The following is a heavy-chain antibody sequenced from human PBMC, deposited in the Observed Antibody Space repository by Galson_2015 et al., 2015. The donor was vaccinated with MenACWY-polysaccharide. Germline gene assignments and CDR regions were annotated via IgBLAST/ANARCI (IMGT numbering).Heavy chain of an antibody. Sequence: SVKVSCKASGYTFTSYYMHWVRQAPGQGLEWMGVINPTGGATTYAQKFQDRITMTRDTSTSTVYMELSSLRSEDTAVYSCARGKWPPEGGRHFDCWGQGTLVTVSS. D-gene: IGHD1-26*01. CDR3: ARGKWPPEGGRHFDC. CDR2: INPTGGAT. CDR1: GYTFTSYY. V-gene: IGHV1-46*01. J-gene: IGHJ4*02.